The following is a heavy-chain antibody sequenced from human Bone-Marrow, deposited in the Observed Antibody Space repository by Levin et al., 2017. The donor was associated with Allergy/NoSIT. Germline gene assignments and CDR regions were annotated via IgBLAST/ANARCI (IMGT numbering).Heavy chain of an antibody. CDR3: ARDPARGYYDSSGYTRHH. CDR1: GFTFRHYT. Sequence: RTSETLSLTCAASGFTFRHYTMNWVRQAPGKGLEWVSCITSSGDGTYYADSVKGRFTISRDNAKNSLYLQLNRLRDEDTAMYYCARDPARGYYDSSGYTRHHWGQGTLVTVSS. D-gene: IGHD3-22*01. J-gene: IGHJ5*02. V-gene: IGHV3-48*02. CDR2: ITSSGDGT.